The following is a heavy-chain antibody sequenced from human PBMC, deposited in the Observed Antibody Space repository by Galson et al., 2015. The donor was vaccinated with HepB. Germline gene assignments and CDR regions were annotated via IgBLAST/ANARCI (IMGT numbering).Heavy chain of an antibody. V-gene: IGHV3-30*04. D-gene: IGHD3-22*01. CDR1: GFTFSSYA. CDR3: ARDPYYYDSSGFYYFDY. J-gene: IGHJ4*02. Sequence: SLRLSCAASGFTFSSYAMHWVRQAPGKGLEWVAVISYDGSNKYYADSVKGRFTISRDNSKNTLYLQMNSLRAEDTAMYYCARDPYYYDSSGFYYFDYWGQGTLVTVSS. CDR2: ISYDGSNK.